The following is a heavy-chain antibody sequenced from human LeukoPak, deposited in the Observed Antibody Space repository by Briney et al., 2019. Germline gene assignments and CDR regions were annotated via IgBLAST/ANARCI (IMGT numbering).Heavy chain of an antibody. Sequence: GASVKVSCKASGGTFSRYAISWVRQAPGQGLEWMGGIIPIFGTANYAQKFQGRVTITADKSTSTAYMELSSLRSEDTAVYYCARGTPPHYYGDLDYWGQGTLVTVSS. CDR1: GGTFSRYA. D-gene: IGHD4-17*01. V-gene: IGHV1-69*06. CDR2: IIPIFGTA. J-gene: IGHJ4*02. CDR3: ARGTPPHYYGDLDY.